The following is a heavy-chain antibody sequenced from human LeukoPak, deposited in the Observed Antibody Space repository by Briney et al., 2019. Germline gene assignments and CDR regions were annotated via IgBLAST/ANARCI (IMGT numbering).Heavy chain of an antibody. D-gene: IGHD3-22*01. Sequence: ASVKVSCKASGYTFTSYGISWVRQAPGQGLEWMGWISAYNGNTNYAQKFQGRVTISWDMSTTTAYMEVRSVKPEDTAVYYCAREEYYDESLSRAFDIWGQGTIVTVS. J-gene: IGHJ3*02. CDR2: ISAYNGNT. V-gene: IGHV1-18*01. CDR3: AREEYYDESLSRAFDI. CDR1: GYTFTSYG.